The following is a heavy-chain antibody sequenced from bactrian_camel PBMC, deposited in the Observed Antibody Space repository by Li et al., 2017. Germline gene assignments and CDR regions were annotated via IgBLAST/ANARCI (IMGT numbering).Heavy chain of an antibody. CDR2: FDTDGTT. CDR1: GSISSNHC. CDR3: AGGGSCSALRFGY. Sequence: HVQLVESGGGSVQVGESLIISCAASGSISSNHCVAWFREAPGKEREGIAGFDTDGTTTYAESVKGRFTISKDGAKNTVYLQMDNLKPEDTALYHCAGGGSCSALRFGYWAQGTQVTVS. V-gene: IGHV3S53*01. D-gene: IGHD6*01. J-gene: IGHJ6*01.